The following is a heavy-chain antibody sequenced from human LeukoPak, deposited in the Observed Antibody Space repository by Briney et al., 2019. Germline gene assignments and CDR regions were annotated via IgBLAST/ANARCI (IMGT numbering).Heavy chain of an antibody. CDR3: ARDGSYDSSGYTPFRYYYMDV. CDR1: GGSISSGTYY. CDR2: IYHSGST. D-gene: IGHD3-22*01. V-gene: IGHV4-39*07. J-gene: IGHJ6*03. Sequence: PSGTLSLTCTVSGGSISSGTYYWAWIRQPPGRGLEWIGTIYHSGSTYYNPSLKSRVSMSVDTSKNQFSLKLSPVTAADTAVYYCARDGSYDSSGYTPFRYYYMDVWGKGTTVTISS.